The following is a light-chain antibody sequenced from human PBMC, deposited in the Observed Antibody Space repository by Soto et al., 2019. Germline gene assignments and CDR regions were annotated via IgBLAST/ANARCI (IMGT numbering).Light chain of an antibody. CDR2: DVS. CDR3: SSYATSTTVL. Sequence: QSALTQPASVSGSPGQSITISCTGTSSDVGSYNYVSWYQQHPGRAPQLMIYDVSNRPSGVSNRFSGSRSGNTASLTISGLQAEDEADYYCSSYATSTTVLFGGGTQLTVL. V-gene: IGLV2-14*03. CDR1: SSDVGSYNY. J-gene: IGLJ2*01.